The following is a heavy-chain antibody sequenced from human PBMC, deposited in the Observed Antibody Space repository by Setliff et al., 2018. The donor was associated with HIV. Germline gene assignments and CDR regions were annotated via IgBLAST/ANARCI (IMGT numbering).Heavy chain of an antibody. CDR1: GGSISTSNW. D-gene: IGHD5-18*01. CDR2: IYYSGST. Sequence: SETLSLTCTVSGGSISTSNWWGWIRQTPGKGLEWIGYIYYSGSTNYNPSLKSRITISRDTSKNQFSLKMNSVTAADTAVYYCARTRGYTYGYIDSWAQGTLVTVSS. V-gene: IGHV4-28*01. CDR3: ARTRGYTYGYIDS. J-gene: IGHJ4*02.